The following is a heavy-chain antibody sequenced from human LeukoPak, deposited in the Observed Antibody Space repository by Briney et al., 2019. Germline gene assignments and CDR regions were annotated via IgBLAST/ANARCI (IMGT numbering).Heavy chain of an antibody. D-gene: IGHD6-13*01. J-gene: IGHJ4*02. V-gene: IGHV4-34*01. CDR2: INHSGGT. Sequence: SETLSLTCAVYGGSFSGYYWSWIRQPPGKGLEWIGEINHSGGTNYNPSLKSRVTISVDTSKNQFSLKLSSVTAADTAVYYCARGKQQLATALDYWGQGTLVTVSS. CDR1: GGSFSGYY. CDR3: ARGKQQLATALDY.